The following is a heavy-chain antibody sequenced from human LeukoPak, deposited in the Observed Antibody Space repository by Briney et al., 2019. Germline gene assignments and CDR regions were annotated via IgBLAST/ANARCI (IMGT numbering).Heavy chain of an antibody. Sequence: PSETLSLTCTVSGGSISSGGYYWSWIRQHPGKGLEWIGYIYYSGSTYYNPSLKSRVTISVDTSKNQFSLKLSSVTAADTAVYYCARVPEGYCSRTSCCNWFDRRGQGTMVTVSP. V-gene: IGHV4-31*03. CDR3: ARVPEGYCSRTSCCNWFDR. CDR1: GGSISSGGYY. D-gene: IGHD2-2*01. CDR2: IYYSGST. J-gene: IGHJ5*02.